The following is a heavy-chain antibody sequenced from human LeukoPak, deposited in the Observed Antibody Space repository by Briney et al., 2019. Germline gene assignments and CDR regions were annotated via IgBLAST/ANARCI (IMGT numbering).Heavy chain of an antibody. J-gene: IGHJ4*02. D-gene: IGHD2-15*01. V-gene: IGHV3-23*01. CDR3: AKAGCSGGSCYSGDY. Sequence: GGSLRLSCAASGFIFTGFAMTWVRQAPGKGLEWVSAISGSGATTYSADSVKGRFTISRDNSKNTVYLQMNSLRAEDTALYYCAKAGCSGGSCYSGDYWGQGTLVTVSS. CDR1: GFIFTGFA. CDR2: ISGSGATT.